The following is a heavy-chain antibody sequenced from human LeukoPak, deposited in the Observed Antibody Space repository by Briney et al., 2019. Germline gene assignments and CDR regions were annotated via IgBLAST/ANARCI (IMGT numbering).Heavy chain of an antibody. D-gene: IGHD3-3*01. CDR2: IRQDGSER. J-gene: IGHJ6*03. CDR3: ARQNLYYDFWSGYSRDYYYMDV. Sequence: GGSLRLSCEASGFIFIHFWMSWVRQAAGKGLEWVACIRQDGSERYYVDSVKGRFNISRDNAKNSLYLQVNSLRVEDTAIYYCARQNLYYDFWSGYSRDYYYMDVWGKGTTVTVSS. CDR1: GFIFIHFW. V-gene: IGHV3-7*01.